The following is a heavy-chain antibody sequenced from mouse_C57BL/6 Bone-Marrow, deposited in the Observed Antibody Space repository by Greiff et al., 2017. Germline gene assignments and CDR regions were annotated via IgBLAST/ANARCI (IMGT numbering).Heavy chain of an antibody. CDR1: GYTFTNYW. J-gene: IGHJ1*03. CDR2: IYPGGGYT. Sequence: QVHVKQSGAELVRPGTSVKMSCKASGYTFTNYWIGWAKQRPGHGLEWIGDIYPGGGYTNYNEKFKGKATLTADKSSSTAYMQFSSLTSEDSAIYYCARYYYGYHWYFDVWGTGTTVTVSS. CDR3: ARYYYGYHWYFDV. V-gene: IGHV1-63*01. D-gene: IGHD2-2*01.